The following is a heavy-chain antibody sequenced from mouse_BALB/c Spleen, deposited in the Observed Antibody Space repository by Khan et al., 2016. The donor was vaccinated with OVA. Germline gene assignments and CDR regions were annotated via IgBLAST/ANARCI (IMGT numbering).Heavy chain of an antibody. Sequence: QVQLKESGAELARPGASVKMSCKASGYTFTSYTMHWVKQRPGQGLEWIGYINPSSGYTKYNQKFKDKATLTADKSSSTAYMQLSSLTSEDSAVYSCERAHDRWGQGTTLTVSA. D-gene: IGHD1-3*01. J-gene: IGHJ2*01. V-gene: IGHV1-4*01. CDR2: INPSSGYT. CDR1: GYTFTSYT. CDR3: ERAHDR.